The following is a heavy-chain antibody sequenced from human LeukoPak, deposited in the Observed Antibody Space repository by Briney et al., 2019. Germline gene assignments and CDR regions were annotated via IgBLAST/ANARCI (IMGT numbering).Heavy chain of an antibody. V-gene: IGHV4-34*01. J-gene: IGHJ6*03. Sequence: PSETLSLTCAVYGGSFSGYYWSWIRQPPGKGLEWIGEINHSGSTNYNPSLKSRVTISVDTSKNQFSLKLSSVTAADTAVYYCARGRVAAAGNYYYYMDVRGKGTTVTDSS. D-gene: IGHD6-13*01. CDR2: INHSGST. CDR3: ARGRVAAAGNYYYYMDV. CDR1: GGSFSGYY.